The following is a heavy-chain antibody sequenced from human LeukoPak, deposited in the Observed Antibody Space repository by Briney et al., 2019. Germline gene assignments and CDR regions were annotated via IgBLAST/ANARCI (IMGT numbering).Heavy chain of an antibody. CDR2: IYTSGST. D-gene: IGHD5-18*01. Sequence: PSETLSLTSTVSSGSISSGSYYWSWIRQPAGKGLEWIGRIYTSGSTNYNPSLKSRVTISVDTSKDQFSLKLSSVTAADTAVYYCARDDTAMPYYFDYWGQGTLVTVSS. CDR3: ARDDTAMPYYFDY. CDR1: SGSISSGSYY. J-gene: IGHJ4*02. V-gene: IGHV4-61*02.